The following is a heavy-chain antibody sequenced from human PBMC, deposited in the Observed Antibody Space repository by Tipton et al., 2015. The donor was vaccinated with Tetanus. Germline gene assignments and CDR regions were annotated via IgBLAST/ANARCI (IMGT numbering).Heavy chain of an antibody. CDR3: AGPHSSGWTFAY. Sequence: QLVQSGAEVKKPGSSVKVSCKASGGTFSSYAISWVRQAPGQGLEWMGGIIPIFGTANYAQKFQGRVTITADESTGPAYMELCSRRSEDTAVYSCAGPHSSGWTFAYWAQGTLVPVSS. V-gene: IGHV1-69*01. J-gene: IGHJ4*02. CDR2: IIPIFGTA. D-gene: IGHD6-19*01. CDR1: GGTFSSYA.